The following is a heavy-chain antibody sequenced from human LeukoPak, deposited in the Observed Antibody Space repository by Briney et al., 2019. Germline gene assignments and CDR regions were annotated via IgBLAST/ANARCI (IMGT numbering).Heavy chain of an antibody. V-gene: IGHV3-23*01. J-gene: IGHJ4*02. D-gene: IGHD3-22*01. CDR2: ISDNGDIT. CDR3: VRDRDSTGYYDY. Sequence: GGSLRLSCVASGFSFSTYSMSWVRQTPEKGLEWVSVISDNGDITKYADSVRGRFTMSRDNSKNTLYLQTNSLRAEDTALYYCVRDRDSTGYYDYWGQGTLVTVSS. CDR1: GFSFSTYS.